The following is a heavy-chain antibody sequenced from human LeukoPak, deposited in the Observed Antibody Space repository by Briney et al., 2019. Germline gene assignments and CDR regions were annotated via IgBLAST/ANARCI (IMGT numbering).Heavy chain of an antibody. D-gene: IGHD1-26*01. Sequence: SQTLSLTCTVSGGSISSGSYYWSWIRQPAGKGLEWIGRIYTSGSTNYNPSLKSRVTISVDTSKNQFSLKLSSVTAADTAVYYCARGEEWGPENDAFDIWGQGTMVTVSS. CDR1: GGSISSGSYY. CDR3: ARGEEWGPENDAFDI. V-gene: IGHV4-61*02. CDR2: IYTSGST. J-gene: IGHJ3*02.